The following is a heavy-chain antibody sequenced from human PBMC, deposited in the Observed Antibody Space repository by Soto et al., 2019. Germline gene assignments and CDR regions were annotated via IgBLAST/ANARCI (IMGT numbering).Heavy chain of an antibody. J-gene: IGHJ6*02. CDR1: GFTFSSYA. CDR2: ISYDGSNK. D-gene: IGHD2-2*01. V-gene: IGHV3-30-3*01. CDR3: ARVDCSSTSCPCYYYYYGMDV. Sequence: GGSLRLSCAASGFTFSSYAMHWVRQAPGKGLEWMAVISYDGSNKYYADSVKGRFTISRDNSKNTLYLQMNSLRAEDTAVYYCARVDCSSTSCPCYYYYYGMDVWGQGTTVTVSS.